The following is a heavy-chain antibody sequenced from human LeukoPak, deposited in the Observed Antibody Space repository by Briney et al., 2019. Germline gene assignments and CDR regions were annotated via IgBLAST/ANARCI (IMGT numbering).Heavy chain of an antibody. D-gene: IGHD3-10*01. CDR1: GGSFSGYY. Sequence: PSETLSLTCAVYGGSFSGYYWSWIRQPPGKGLEWIGEINHSGSTNYNPSLKSRVTISVDTSKNQFSLKLSSVTAADTAVYYCAREDAYYYGSGSYRIFDYWGQETLVTVSS. V-gene: IGHV4-34*01. CDR3: AREDAYYYGSGSYRIFDY. CDR2: INHSGST. J-gene: IGHJ4*02.